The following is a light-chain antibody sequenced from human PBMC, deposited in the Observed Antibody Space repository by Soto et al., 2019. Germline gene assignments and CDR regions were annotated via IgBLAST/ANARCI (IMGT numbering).Light chain of an antibody. Sequence: EIVMTQSPAPLSVSPGDRATLSCRAGQPLNNNVAWYQHKPGQAPRLLIYGASTRATGISARFSGSGSGTEFTLTISSLHSEDFAVYYCQQYEKWPPSITFGQGTRREIK. CDR1: QPLNNN. V-gene: IGKV3-15*01. J-gene: IGKJ5*01. CDR2: GAS. CDR3: QQYEKWPPSIT.